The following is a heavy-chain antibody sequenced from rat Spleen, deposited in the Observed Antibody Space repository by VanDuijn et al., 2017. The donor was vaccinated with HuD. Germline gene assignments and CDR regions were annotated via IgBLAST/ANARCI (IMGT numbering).Heavy chain of an antibody. J-gene: IGHJ1*01. Sequence: EVQLVESGGGLVQPGRSMKLSCAASGFTFSNYYMAWVRQAPTKGLEWVASISTGGGNTYYRDSVKGRFTISRDNAKSTLYLQMDSLRSEDTATYYCARHARYTTDYYYVVRWYFDFWGPGTMVTVSS. CDR3: ARHARYTTDYYYVVRWYFDF. D-gene: IGHD1-6*01. CDR1: GFTFSNYY. V-gene: IGHV5-25*01. CDR2: ISTGGGNT.